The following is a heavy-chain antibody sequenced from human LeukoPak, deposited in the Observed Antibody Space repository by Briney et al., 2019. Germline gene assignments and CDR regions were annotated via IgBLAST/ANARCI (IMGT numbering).Heavy chain of an antibody. CDR2: INTNTGNP. CDR1: GYTFTSYA. V-gene: IGHV7-4-1*02. Sequence: ASVKVSCKASGYTFTSYAMNWVRQAPGQGLEWMGWINTNTGNPTYAQGFTGRFVFSLDTSVSTAYLQISSLKAEDTAVYYCARDSGSGYYSYYYYYYMDVWGKGTTVTVSS. D-gene: IGHD3-22*01. J-gene: IGHJ6*03. CDR3: ARDSGSGYYSYYYYYYMDV.